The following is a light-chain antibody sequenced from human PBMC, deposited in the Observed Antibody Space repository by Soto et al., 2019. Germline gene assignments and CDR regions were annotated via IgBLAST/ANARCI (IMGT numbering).Light chain of an antibody. CDR2: AAS. CDR3: QQSYSTRLT. Sequence: DIQLTQSPSSLSASVGDRVTITCRAGQTISGYLNWYQQKPETAPKLLIYAASNLQSGVPSRFSGSGSGTEFTLTISSLQPEDLATYYCQQSYSTRLTFGGGTKVEIK. CDR1: QTISGY. J-gene: IGKJ4*01. V-gene: IGKV1-39*01.